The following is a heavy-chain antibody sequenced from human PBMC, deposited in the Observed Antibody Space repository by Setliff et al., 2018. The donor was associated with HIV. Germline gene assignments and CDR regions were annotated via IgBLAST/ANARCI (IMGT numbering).Heavy chain of an antibody. D-gene: IGHD6-6*01. CDR3: ARAVQLGYFDY. Sequence: PSETLSLTCAVSGYSIRSGYYWGWIRQPPGKGLEWIGSIYHSGDTNYNPSLKSRVTISVDKSKNQFSLKLSSVTAADTAVYYCARAVQLGYFDYWGQGTLVTVSS. CDR2: IYHSGDT. J-gene: IGHJ4*02. V-gene: IGHV4-38-2*01. CDR1: GYSIRSGYY.